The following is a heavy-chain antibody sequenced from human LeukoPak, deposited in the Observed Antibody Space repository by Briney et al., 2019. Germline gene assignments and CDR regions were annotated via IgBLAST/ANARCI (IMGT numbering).Heavy chain of an antibody. CDR3: ARESPFYCSGGSCYFY. V-gene: IGHV1-2*02. CDR2: INPNSGGT. Sequence: ASVKVSCKASGYTFTSYAMHWVRQAPGQGLEWMGWINPNSGGTNYAQKFQGRVTMTRDTSISTAYMELSRLRSDDTAVYYCARESPFYCSGGSCYFYWGQGTLVTVSS. CDR1: GYTFTSYA. D-gene: IGHD2-15*01. J-gene: IGHJ4*02.